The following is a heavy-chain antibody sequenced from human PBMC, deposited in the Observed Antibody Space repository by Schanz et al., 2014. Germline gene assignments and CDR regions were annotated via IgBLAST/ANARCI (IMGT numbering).Heavy chain of an antibody. CDR3: ASALTTWGGMDV. V-gene: IGHV1-2*02. J-gene: IGHJ6*02. Sequence: QVQLVQSGAELKNPGASVKVSCKASGYTFTVYYMHWVRQAPGQGLEWLGWINPNSGATSSAQKFQGRVTMTRDTSTSTVYMELSSLRSEDTAVYYCASALTTWGGMDVWGQGTTVTVSS. CDR1: GYTFTVYY. D-gene: IGHD4-4*01. CDR2: INPNSGAT.